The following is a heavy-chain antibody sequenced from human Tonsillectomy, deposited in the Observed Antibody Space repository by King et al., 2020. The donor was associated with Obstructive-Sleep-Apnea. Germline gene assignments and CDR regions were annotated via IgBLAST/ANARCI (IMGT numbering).Heavy chain of an antibody. J-gene: IGHJ4*02. CDR1: GFTFSSYG. CDR3: AKGRGGPTSTLIDY. V-gene: IGHV3-33*06. Sequence: VQLVESGGGVVQPGRSLRLSCAASGFTFSSYGMHWVRQAPGKGLEWVAVIWYDGSNKYYADSVKGRFTISRDNSKNTLYLQMNSLRAEATAVYYCAKGRGGPTSTLIDYWGQGTLVTVSS. CDR2: IWYDGSNK. D-gene: IGHD2-2*01.